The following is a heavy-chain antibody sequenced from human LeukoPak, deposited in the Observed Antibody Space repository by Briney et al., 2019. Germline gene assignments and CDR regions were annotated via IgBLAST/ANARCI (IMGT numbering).Heavy chain of an antibody. J-gene: IGHJ4*02. CDR3: AREGVAAAGDPFDY. CDR1: GFTFNTYS. V-gene: IGHV3-20*04. Sequence: GGSLRLSCAASGFTFNTYSINWVRQAPGKGLEWVSGINWNGGSTGYADSVKGRFTISRDNAKNSLYLQMNSLRAEDTALYYCAREGVAAAGDPFDYWGQGTLVTVSS. CDR2: INWNGGST. D-gene: IGHD6-13*01.